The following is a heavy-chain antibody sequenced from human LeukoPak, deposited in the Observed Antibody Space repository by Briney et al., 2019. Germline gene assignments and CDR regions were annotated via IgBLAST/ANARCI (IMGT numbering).Heavy chain of an antibody. Sequence: GGSLRLSCAASGFTFSNAWMSWVRQAPGKGLEWVGRIKSKTDGGTTGYAAPVKGRFTISRDDSKNTLYLQMNSLKTEDTAVYYCTTDRRYYYDSSGYYYFDYWGQGTLVTVSS. D-gene: IGHD3-22*01. CDR3: TTDRRYYYDSSGYYYFDY. J-gene: IGHJ4*02. CDR1: GFTFSNAW. V-gene: IGHV3-15*01. CDR2: IKSKTDGGTT.